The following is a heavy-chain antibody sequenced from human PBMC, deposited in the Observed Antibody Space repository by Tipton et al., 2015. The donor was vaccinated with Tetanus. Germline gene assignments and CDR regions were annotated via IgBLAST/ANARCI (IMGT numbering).Heavy chain of an antibody. CDR2: IFWHSGGT. J-gene: IGHJ4*02. Sequence: SLRLSCAASGFGLNDHAMHGVRQAPGKGLEWVSGIFWHSGGTGYADAVKGRFTTSRDIAKNLLFLQMNSLREEDTALYFCTRDVLAGGLDYWGPGTLVTVSS. CDR1: GFGLNDHA. D-gene: IGHD3-3*02. CDR3: TRDVLAGGLDY. V-gene: IGHV3-9*01.